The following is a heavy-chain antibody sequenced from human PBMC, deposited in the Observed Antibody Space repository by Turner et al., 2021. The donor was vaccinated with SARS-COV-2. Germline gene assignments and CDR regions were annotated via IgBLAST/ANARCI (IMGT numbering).Heavy chain of an antibody. Sequence: EVQVVESGGGVVKPGGSLRLPCAATGFTFSSYSMSWVRQAPGKGLEWVSSISSSSSYIYYADAVKGRFTISRDNAKNSLYLQMNSLRAEDTAVYYCARDPGYSGYDYWQNTEFFDYWGQGTLVTVSS. V-gene: IGHV3-21*01. D-gene: IGHD5-12*01. CDR1: GFTFSSYS. CDR2: ISSSSSYI. J-gene: IGHJ4*02. CDR3: ARDPGYSGYDYWQNTEFFDY.